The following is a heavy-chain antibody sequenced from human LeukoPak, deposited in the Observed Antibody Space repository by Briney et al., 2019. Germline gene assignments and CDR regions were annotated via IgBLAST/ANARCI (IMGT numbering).Heavy chain of an antibody. J-gene: IGHJ4*02. Sequence: PGGSLRLSCAVSGITLSNYGMSWVRQAPGKGLEWVSSISSSSSYIYYADSVKGRFTISRDNAKNSLYLQMNSLRAEDTAVYYCVRRYRGFDYWGQGTLVTVSS. CDR1: GITLSNYG. CDR3: VRRYRGFDY. V-gene: IGHV3-21*01. CDR2: ISSSSSYI. D-gene: IGHD2-2*02.